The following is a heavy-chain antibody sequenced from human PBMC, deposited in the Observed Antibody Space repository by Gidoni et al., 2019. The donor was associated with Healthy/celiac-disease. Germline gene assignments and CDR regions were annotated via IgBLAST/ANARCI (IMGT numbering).Heavy chain of an antibody. V-gene: IGHV3-64D*08. Sequence: EVQLVESGGGLVQPGGSLRLSCSASGFTFSSYAMHWVRQAQGKGLEYVSAISSNGGSTYYADSVKGRFTISRDNSKNTLYLQMSSLRAEDTAVYYCVKSFGQQQPDTLRAMGGSDYWGQGTLVTVSS. J-gene: IGHJ4*02. CDR3: VKSFGQQQPDTLRAMGGSDY. CDR1: GFTFSSYA. D-gene: IGHD6-13*01. CDR2: ISSNGGST.